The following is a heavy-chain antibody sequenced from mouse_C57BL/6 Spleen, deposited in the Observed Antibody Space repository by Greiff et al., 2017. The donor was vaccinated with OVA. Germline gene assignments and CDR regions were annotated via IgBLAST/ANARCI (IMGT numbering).Heavy chain of an antibody. Sequence: EVKLVESGGGLVQPKGSLKLSCAASGFSFNTYAMNWVRQAPGKGLEWVARIRSKSNNYATYYADSVKDRFTISRDDSESMLYLQMNNLKTEDTAMYYCVRHWTYGSSSYFDYWGQGTTLTVSS. V-gene: IGHV10-1*01. CDR1: GFSFNTYA. J-gene: IGHJ2*01. D-gene: IGHD1-1*01. CDR3: VRHWTYGSSSYFDY. CDR2: IRSKSNNYAT.